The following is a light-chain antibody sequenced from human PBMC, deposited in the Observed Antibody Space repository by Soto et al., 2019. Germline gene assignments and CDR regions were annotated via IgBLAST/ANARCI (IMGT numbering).Light chain of an antibody. CDR2: EVS. V-gene: IGLV2-14*01. CDR3: SSYTTTTAWV. J-gene: IGLJ3*02. Sequence: QSVLTQPASVSGSPGQSITISCTGSSSDVGAYRYVSWFQQHPGRAPKLIIYEVSNRPSGVSDRFSGSKSGNTASLPISGLKAEDEADYHCSSYTTTTAWVFGGGTKVTVL. CDR1: SSDVGAYRY.